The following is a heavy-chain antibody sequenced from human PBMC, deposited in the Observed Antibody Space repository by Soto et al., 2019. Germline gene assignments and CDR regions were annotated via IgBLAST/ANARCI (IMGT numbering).Heavy chain of an antibody. CDR1: GDTFGTYA. Sequence: QVQLVQSGAELKKPGSSVKVSCTASGDTFGTYAISWVRQAPGQGLEWMGAIIPVFDKPHYAQKFQGRVKISADKSTDTAFLELSSLRSEDTAVYYCARLRWTLSFQMPDFVWGQGTLLTVSS. CDR3: ARLRWTLSFQMPDFV. V-gene: IGHV1-69*06. CDR2: IIPVFDKP. J-gene: IGHJ4*02. D-gene: IGHD3-3*01.